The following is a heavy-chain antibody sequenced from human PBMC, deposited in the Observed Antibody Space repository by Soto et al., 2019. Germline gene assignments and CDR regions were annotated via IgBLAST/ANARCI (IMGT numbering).Heavy chain of an antibody. V-gene: IGHV3-23*01. CDR2: ISGGGGAT. J-gene: IGHJ4*02. CDR3: AKSEPYGSGSYYFDY. Sequence: EVQLLESGGGLVQPGGSLRLSCAASGFTFSRNAMSWVRQAPGQGLEWVSGISGGGGATYYADSVKGRFTISRDNSKNTLYLQMNSLRAEDTAIYYCAKSEPYGSGSYYFDYWGQGTLVTVSS. CDR1: GFTFSRNA. D-gene: IGHD1-26*01.